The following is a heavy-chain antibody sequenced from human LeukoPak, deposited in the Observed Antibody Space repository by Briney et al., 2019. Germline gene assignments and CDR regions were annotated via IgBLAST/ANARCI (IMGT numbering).Heavy chain of an antibody. V-gene: IGHV4-39*01. Sequence: SEMSLTCTVSGVSISSSNSYWGWIRQPPGKGLEWIGSIYYSGNTYYNASLKSQVSISIDTSKNQFSLRLTSVTAADTAVYYCARQTGSGLFILPGGQGTLVTVSS. CDR3: ARQTGSGLFILP. D-gene: IGHD3/OR15-3a*01. CDR2: IYYSGNT. J-gene: IGHJ4*02. CDR1: GVSISSSNSY.